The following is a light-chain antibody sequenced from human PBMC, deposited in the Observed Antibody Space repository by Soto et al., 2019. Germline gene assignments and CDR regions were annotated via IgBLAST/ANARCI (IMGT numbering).Light chain of an antibody. CDR3: HQYGSSPWT. Sequence: EIVLTQSPGTLSLSPGKRATLSCRASQSVSSSSLAWYQQRPVQAPRLLIYGASRRASGIPDRFSGTGTGTDFILTISRLEPEDVAVYYCHQYGSSPWTFGPGTKVEV. J-gene: IGKJ1*01. V-gene: IGKV3-20*01. CDR1: QSVSSSS. CDR2: GAS.